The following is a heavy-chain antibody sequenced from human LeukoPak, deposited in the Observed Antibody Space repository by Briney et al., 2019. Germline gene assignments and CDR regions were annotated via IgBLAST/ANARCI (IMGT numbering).Heavy chain of an antibody. J-gene: IGHJ5*02. Sequence: SETLSLTSTVAGGSISSYYGSWIRQPAGKGLEWIGRIYTIGSTNCNPSLKSRVTMSVDTSKNQFSLKLSSVTAADTAVYYCARDHPDYGDYVWRGLNWFDPWGQGTLVTVSS. CDR1: GGSISSYY. CDR2: IYTIGST. V-gene: IGHV4-4*07. CDR3: ARDHPDYGDYVWRGLNWFDP. D-gene: IGHD4-17*01.